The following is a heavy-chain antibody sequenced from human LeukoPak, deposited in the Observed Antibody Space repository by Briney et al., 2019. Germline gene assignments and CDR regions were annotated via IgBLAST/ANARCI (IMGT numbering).Heavy chain of an antibody. D-gene: IGHD6-13*01. J-gene: IGHJ6*03. CDR3: ARVVRLAAARDYYYYYMDV. CDR2: ISAYNGNT. V-gene: IGHV1-18*01. Sequence: GASVKVSCKASGYTFTSYGISWVRQAPGQGLEWMGWISAYNGNTNYAQKLQGRVTMTTDTSTSTAYMGLRRLRSDDTAVYYCARVVRLAAARDYYYYYMDVWGKGTTVTVSS. CDR1: GYTFTSYG.